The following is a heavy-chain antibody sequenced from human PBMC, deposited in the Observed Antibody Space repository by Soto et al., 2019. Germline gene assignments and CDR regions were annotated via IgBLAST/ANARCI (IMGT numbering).Heavy chain of an antibody. Sequence: GGSLRLSCVASGFTFSSYAMSWVRQAPGKGLQWVSAISASDDKTYYADSLRGRFTFSRDNFKHTLYLQINSLRAEDTAVYYCAKSLLYGSGSSFDHWGRGTLVTVSS. V-gene: IGHV3-23*01. D-gene: IGHD3-10*01. CDR3: AKSLLYGSGSSFDH. CDR2: ISASDDKT. J-gene: IGHJ4*02. CDR1: GFTFSSYA.